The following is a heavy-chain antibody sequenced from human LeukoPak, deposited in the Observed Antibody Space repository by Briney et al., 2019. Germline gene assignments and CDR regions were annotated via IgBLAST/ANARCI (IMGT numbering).Heavy chain of an antibody. D-gene: IGHD3-10*01. CDR2: IRYDGSNI. V-gene: IGHV3-30*02. CDR1: GFTFSSHG. CDR3: AKDFRGLGYGSGSYYNYYYYYMDV. Sequence: PGGSLRLSCAASGFTFSSHGMHWVRQAPGKGLEWVAFIRYDGSNIYYADSVKGRFTISRDNSKNTLYLQMNSLRAEDTAVYCCAKDFRGLGYGSGSYYNYYYYYMDVWGKGTTVTISS. J-gene: IGHJ6*03.